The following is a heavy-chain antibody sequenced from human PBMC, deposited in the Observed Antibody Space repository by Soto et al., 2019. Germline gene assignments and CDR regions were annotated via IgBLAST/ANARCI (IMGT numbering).Heavy chain of an antibody. CDR3: AREGIMIDAFDI. J-gene: IGHJ3*02. CDR1: GFTFSSYS. D-gene: IGHD3-16*01. CDR2: ISSSSSTI. V-gene: IGHV3-48*02. Sequence: EVQLVESGGGLVQPGGSLRLSCAASGFTFSSYSMNWVRQAPGKGLEWVSYISSSSSTIYYADSVKGRFTISRDNAKNLLYLQMNSLRDEDTAVYYCAREGIMIDAFDIWGQGTMVTVSS.